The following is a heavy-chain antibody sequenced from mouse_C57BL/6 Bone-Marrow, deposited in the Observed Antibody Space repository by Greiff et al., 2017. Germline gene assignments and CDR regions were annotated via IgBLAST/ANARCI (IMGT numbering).Heavy chain of an antibody. D-gene: IGHD2-1*01. CDR1: GYTFTSYW. J-gene: IGHJ4*01. V-gene: IGHV1-55*01. Sequence: QVQLQQPGAELVKPGASVKMSCKASGYTFTSYWITWVKQRPGQGLEWIGDIYPGSGSTNYNEKFKSKATLTVDTSSSTAYMQLSSLTSEDSAVYYCARGGNYDYYAMDYWGQGTSGTGSS. CDR3: ARGGNYDYYAMDY. CDR2: IYPGSGST.